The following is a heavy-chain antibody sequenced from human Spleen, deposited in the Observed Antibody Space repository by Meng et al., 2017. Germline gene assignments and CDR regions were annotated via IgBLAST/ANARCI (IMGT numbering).Heavy chain of an antibody. CDR3: ARRSGDGYNFFDS. D-gene: IGHD5-24*01. Sequence: VQLVQSGAAVKKPWASVKVSCKASGYIFSNYNMYWVRQAPGQGLEWMGIINPSIDGTSYAQKFQGRVTMTGDTSTSTVYMELSSLRSDDTAVYYCARRSGDGYNFFDSWGQGTLVTVSS. V-gene: IGHV1-46*01. CDR1: GYIFSNYN. J-gene: IGHJ4*02. CDR2: INPSIDGT.